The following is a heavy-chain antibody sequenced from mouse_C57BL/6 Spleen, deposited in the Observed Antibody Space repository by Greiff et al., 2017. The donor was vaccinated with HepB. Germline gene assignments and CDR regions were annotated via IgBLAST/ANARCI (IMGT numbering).Heavy chain of an antibody. V-gene: IGHV1-64*01. D-gene: IGHD2-10*01. CDR3: ASPYYGNYNWYFDV. CDR2: IHPNSGST. Sequence: QVQLKQPGAELVKPGASVKLSCKASGYTFTSYWMHWVKQRPGQGLEWIGMIHPNSGSTNYNEKFKSKATLTVDKSSSTAYMQLSSLTSEDSAVYYCASPYYGNYNWYFDVWGTGTTVTVSS. J-gene: IGHJ1*03. CDR1: GYTFTSYW.